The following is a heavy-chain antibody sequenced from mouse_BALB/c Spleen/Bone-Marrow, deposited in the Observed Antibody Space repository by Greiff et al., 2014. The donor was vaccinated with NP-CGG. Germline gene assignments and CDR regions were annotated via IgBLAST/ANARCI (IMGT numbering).Heavy chain of an antibody. J-gene: IGHJ2*01. CDR2: INPYNGDT. Sequence: VQLKQSGPELVKPGASVKISCKASGYSFTGYFMNWVMQSHGKSLEWIGRINPYNGDTFYNQKFKGKATLTVDKSSSTAHMELRSLASEDSPVYYCARSGYYGSSYFDYWGQGTTLTVSS. CDR3: ARSGYYGSSYFDY. CDR1: GYSFTGYF. V-gene: IGHV1-20*02. D-gene: IGHD1-1*01.